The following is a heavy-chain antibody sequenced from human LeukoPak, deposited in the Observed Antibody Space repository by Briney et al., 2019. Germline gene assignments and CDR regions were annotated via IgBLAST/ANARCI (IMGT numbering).Heavy chain of an antibody. D-gene: IGHD3-16*01. CDR3: ARGGSPSFDY. J-gene: IGHJ4*02. CDR2: ISPNSGGT. Sequence: SSVKVSCKASGYTFTGKYLHWVRQAPGQGLEWMGWISPNSGGTNYAQKFQGRVTMTGDTSFSTAYMEVSRLISDDTAVYYCARGGSPSFDYWGQGTLVTVPS. V-gene: IGHV1-2*02. CDR1: GYTFTGKY.